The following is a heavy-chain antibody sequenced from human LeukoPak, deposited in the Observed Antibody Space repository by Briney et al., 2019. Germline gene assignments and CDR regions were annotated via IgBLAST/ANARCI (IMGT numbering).Heavy chain of an antibody. V-gene: IGHV3-30-3*01. CDR2: ISYDGSNK. CDR3: AREGNYCSSTSCYIGYFDY. CDR1: AFTFSSYA. J-gene: IGHJ4*02. D-gene: IGHD2-2*02. Sequence: GGSLRLSCAASAFTFSSYAMHWVRQAPGKGLEWVAVISYDGSNKYYADSVKGRFTISRDNSKNTLYLQMNSLRAEDTAVYCCAREGNYCSSTSCYIGYFDYWGQGTLVTVSS.